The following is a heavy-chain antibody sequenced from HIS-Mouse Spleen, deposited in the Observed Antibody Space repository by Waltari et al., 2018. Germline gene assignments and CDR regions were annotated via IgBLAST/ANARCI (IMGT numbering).Heavy chain of an antibody. CDR1: GFSLSTSGMC. D-gene: IGHD6-19*01. Sequence: QVTLRESGPALVKPTQPLTLTCPFSGFSLSTSGMCVSWIRQPPGKALEWLARIDWDDDKYYSTALKTRLTIAKDTAKNQVVLTMTNMDPVDTATYYCARIAEGYTSGWYAFDYWGQGTLVTVSS. V-gene: IGHV2-70*15. CDR3: ARIAEGYTSGWYAFDY. CDR2: IDWDDDK. J-gene: IGHJ4*02.